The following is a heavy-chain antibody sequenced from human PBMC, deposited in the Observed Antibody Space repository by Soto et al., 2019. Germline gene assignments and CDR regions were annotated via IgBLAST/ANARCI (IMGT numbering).Heavy chain of an antibody. V-gene: IGHV4-34*01. CDR1: GGSFSGYY. J-gene: IGHJ6*02. CDR3: ARKKVRFLERLSNGMDV. CDR2: INHSGST. D-gene: IGHD3-3*01. Sequence: SETLSLTCAVYGGSFSGYYWSWIRQPPGKGLEWIGEINHSGSTNYNPSLKSRVTISVDTSKNQFSLKLSSVTAADTAVYYCARKKVRFLERLSNGMDVWGQGTTVTVSS.